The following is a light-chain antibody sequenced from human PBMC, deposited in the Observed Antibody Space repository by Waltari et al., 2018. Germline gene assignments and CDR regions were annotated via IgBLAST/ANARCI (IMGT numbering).Light chain of an antibody. Sequence: EIVMTQSPATLSVSPGARAPLSCRASQSVSSKLAWYQQRPGQAPRLLIYGASTRATGIPARFTGSGSGTEFTLTISSLQSEDFAVYFCQHYNNLPLTFGGGTKVEI. CDR1: QSVSSK. V-gene: IGKV3-15*01. J-gene: IGKJ4*01. CDR3: QHYNNLPLT. CDR2: GAS.